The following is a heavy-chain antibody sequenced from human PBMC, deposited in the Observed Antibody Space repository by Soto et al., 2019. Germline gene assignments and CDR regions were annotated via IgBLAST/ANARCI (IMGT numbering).Heavy chain of an antibody. V-gene: IGHV3-74*01. CDR2: ISGEGTVT. CDR1: GFTVSTW. Sequence: GGSLRLSCATCGFTVSTWIHWVRQAPGEGLVWVSRISGEGTVTDYAESVKGRFTVSRDIAKSTVFLQMNSLRVEDTAVYYCARIGFLGEGDFWGQGNLVTVSS. D-gene: IGHD3-16*01. J-gene: IGHJ4*02. CDR3: ARIGFLGEGDF.